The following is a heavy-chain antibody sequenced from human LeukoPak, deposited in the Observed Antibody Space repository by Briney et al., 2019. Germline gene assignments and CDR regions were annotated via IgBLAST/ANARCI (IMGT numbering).Heavy chain of an antibody. CDR3: ARDFGLWFGELQYYFDY. J-gene: IGHJ4*02. Sequence: SVKVSCKASGGTFSSYAISWVRQAPGQGLEWMGGIIPIFGTANYAQKFQGRVTITADESTSTAYMELRSLRSDDTAVYYCARDFGLWFGELQYYFDYWGQGTLVTVSS. V-gene: IGHV1-69*13. D-gene: IGHD3-10*01. CDR2: IIPIFGTA. CDR1: GGTFSSYA.